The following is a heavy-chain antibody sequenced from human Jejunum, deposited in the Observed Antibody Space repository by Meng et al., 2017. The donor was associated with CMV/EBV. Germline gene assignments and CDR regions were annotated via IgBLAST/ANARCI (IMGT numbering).Heavy chain of an antibody. CDR1: GYLYTGYY. V-gene: IGHV1-2*06. J-gene: IGHJ4*02. CDR3: VRAGLQYHFDY. D-gene: IGHD2-2*02. Sequence: SCKPSGYLYTGYYMHWIRQAPGQGLEWMGRADHNSGDTLYAQKFQGRVTMTRDTSISTAYMELSSLRSDDTAVYYCVRAGLQYHFDYWGQGTLVTVSS. CDR2: ADHNSGDT.